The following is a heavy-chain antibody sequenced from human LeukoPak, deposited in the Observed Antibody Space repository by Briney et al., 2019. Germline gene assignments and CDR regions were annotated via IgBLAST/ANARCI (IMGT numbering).Heavy chain of an antibody. CDR3: ARCTGGSCVFDY. J-gene: IGHJ4*02. V-gene: IGHV3-23*01. Sequence: GGSLRLSCAASGFTSSSYAMSWVRQAPGKGLEWVSAISGSGGRRYYGDSVKGRFTVSRDTSKNTLYLQVDSLRAEDTAVYYCARCTGGSCVFDYWGQGTLVTVSS. CDR1: GFTSSSYA. D-gene: IGHD2-8*02. CDR2: ISGSGGRR.